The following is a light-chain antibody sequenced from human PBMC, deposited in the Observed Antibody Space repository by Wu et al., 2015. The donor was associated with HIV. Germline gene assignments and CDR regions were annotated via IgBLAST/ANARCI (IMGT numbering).Light chain of an antibody. Sequence: EIVLTQSPATLSLSPGERATLSCRASQSVGTSLAWYQHRPGQSPRLLIYNASKRATGIPPRFSGSGSGTEFTLTISSLQPDDFATYYCQQYNSYSRTFGQGTKVE. CDR3: QQYNSYSRT. CDR1: QSVGTS. V-gene: IGKV3-11*01. J-gene: IGKJ1*01. CDR2: NAS.